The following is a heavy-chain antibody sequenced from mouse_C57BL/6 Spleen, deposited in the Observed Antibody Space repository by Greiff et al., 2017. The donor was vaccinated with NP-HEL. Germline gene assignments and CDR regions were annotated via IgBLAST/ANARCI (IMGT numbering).Heavy chain of an antibody. D-gene: IGHD1-1*01. CDR2: IRLKSDNYAT. J-gene: IGHJ2*01. CDR3: TGDYYGSSYVGY. V-gene: IGHV6-3*01. Sequence: EVQGVESGGGLVQPGGSMKLSCVASGFTFSNYWMNWVRQSPEKGLEWVAQIRLKSDNYATHYAESVKGRFTISRDDSKSSVYLQMNNLRAEDTGIDYCTGDYYGSSYVGYWGQGTTLTVSS. CDR1: GFTFSNYW.